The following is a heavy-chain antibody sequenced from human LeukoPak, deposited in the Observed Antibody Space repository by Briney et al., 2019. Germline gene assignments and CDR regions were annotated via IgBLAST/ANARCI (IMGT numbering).Heavy chain of an antibody. CDR3: ARRGDILTGYYSYYMDV. J-gene: IGHJ6*03. D-gene: IGHD3-9*01. CDR2: IHHSGST. V-gene: IGHV4-34*01. CDR1: GGSFNAYY. Sequence: SETLSLTCAVYGGSFNAYYWSWIRQPPGKGLEWIGRIHHSGSTNYNPSLKSRVTISVDTSKNQFSLKLSSVTAADTAVYYCARRGDILTGYYSYYMDVWGKGTTVTISS.